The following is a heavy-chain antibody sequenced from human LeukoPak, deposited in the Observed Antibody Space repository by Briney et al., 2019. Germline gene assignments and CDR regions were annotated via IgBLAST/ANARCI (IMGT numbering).Heavy chain of an antibody. CDR2: FDPEDGET. CDR1: GYTLTELS. D-gene: IGHD6-19*01. V-gene: IGHV1-24*01. Sequence: ASVKVSCKVSGYTLTELSMHWVRQAPGKGLEWMGGFDPEDGETIYAQKFQGRVTMTEDTSTDTAYMELSSLRSEDTAVYYCATNVFGYSSGWYFFDYWGQGTLVTVSS. J-gene: IGHJ4*02. CDR3: ATNVFGYSSGWYFFDY.